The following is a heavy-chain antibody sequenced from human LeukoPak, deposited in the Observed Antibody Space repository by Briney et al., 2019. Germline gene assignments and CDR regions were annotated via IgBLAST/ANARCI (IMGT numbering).Heavy chain of an antibody. Sequence: PSETLSLTCTVSGGSISSYYWSWIRQPPAKGLEWIGYIYYSGSTNYNPSLKSRVTISVDTSKNQFSLKLSSVTAADTAVYYCARDLSVLTGYSYDVWGQGTLVTVSS. CDR2: IYYSGST. CDR3: ARDLSVLTGYSYDV. CDR1: GGSISSYY. V-gene: IGHV4-59*01. J-gene: IGHJ4*02. D-gene: IGHD5-18*01.